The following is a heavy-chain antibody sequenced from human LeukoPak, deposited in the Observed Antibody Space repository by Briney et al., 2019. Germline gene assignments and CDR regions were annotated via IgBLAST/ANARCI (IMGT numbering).Heavy chain of an antibody. CDR2: ISSSSSTM. J-gene: IGHJ4*02. Sequence: PGGSLRLSCTASGFTFSTYSMNWVRQAPGKGLEWISFISSSSSTMYYADSVKGRFTISRDNAKNSLDLQMNSLTAEDTAVYYCTRDWTFWGQGTLVTVSS. CDR1: GFTFSTYS. D-gene: IGHD3/OR15-3a*01. V-gene: IGHV3-48*04. CDR3: TRDWTF.